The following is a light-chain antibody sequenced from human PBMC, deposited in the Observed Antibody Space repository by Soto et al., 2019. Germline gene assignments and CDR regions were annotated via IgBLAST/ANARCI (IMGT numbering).Light chain of an antibody. V-gene: IGKV3-15*01. Sequence: EIVMTQSPDTLFVSLGEGATLSCRASQSVSSHLAWYQHKPGQAPRLLIYGASTRASGIPARFSGSGSETDFTLTISRLEPEDFAVYYCQQYGFSRIFGGGTKVDIK. CDR1: QSVSSH. J-gene: IGKJ4*01. CDR3: QQYGFSRI. CDR2: GAS.